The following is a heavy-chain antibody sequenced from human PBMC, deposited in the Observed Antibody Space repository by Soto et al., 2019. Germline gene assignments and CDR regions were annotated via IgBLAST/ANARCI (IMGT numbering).Heavy chain of an antibody. CDR3: TRRRQXCTSNICLAHYYYTLDV. Sequence: GGSLKISCKAPGYSFTNYWIGWGRQMPGKGLGWMGTIYPGDSDTRYGPAFEGQVTISADKSITTAYLQWSSLKASDTAVYFCTRRRQXCTSNICLAHYYYTLDVWGQGTTVTVSS. CDR1: GYSFTNYW. V-gene: IGHV5-51*01. CDR2: IYPGDSDT. J-gene: IGHJ6*02. D-gene: IGHD2-2*01.